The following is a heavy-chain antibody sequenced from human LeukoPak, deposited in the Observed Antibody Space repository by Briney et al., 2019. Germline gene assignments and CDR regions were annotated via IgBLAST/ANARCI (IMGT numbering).Heavy chain of an antibody. V-gene: IGHV1-2*02. CDR1: GYTFTGYY. CDR2: INPNSGGT. CDR3: ARDITPDTTVTTND. J-gene: IGHJ4*02. Sequence: GASVKVSCKASGYTFTGYYMHWVRLAPGQGLEWMGWINPNSGGTNYAQKFQGRVTMTRDTSISTAYMELSRLTSDDTAMYHCARDITPDTTVTTNDWGQGTLVTVSS. D-gene: IGHD4-17*01.